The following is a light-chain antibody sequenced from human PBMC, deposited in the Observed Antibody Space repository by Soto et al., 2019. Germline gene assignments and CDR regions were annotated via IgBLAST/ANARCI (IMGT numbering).Light chain of an antibody. J-gene: IGLJ2*01. CDR3: SSYTSSSTPHVV. CDR2: DVS. Sequence: QSALTQPPSASGSPGQSVTISCTGTSSDVGGYIFVSWYQQHPGKAPILMIYDVSNRPSGVSNRFSGSKSGNTASLTISGLQAEDEADYYCSSYTSSSTPHVVFGGGTKLTVL. CDR1: SSDVGGYIF. V-gene: IGLV2-14*01.